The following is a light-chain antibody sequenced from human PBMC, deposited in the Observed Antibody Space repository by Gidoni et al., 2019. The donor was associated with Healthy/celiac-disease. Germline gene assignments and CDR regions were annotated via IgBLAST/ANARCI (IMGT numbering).Light chain of an antibody. V-gene: IGKV3-20*01. J-gene: IGKJ5*01. Sequence: EMVMPQSPGPLSLSPGERATLSCRGSQSVSSSYLAWYQQKPGQAPRLLLSCASSRATGIPERFSGSGSGTDFILIISSMEPEDFAAYYCQQYGSSPPITFGQGTRLEIK. CDR1: QSVSSSY. CDR2: CAS. CDR3: QQYGSSPPIT.